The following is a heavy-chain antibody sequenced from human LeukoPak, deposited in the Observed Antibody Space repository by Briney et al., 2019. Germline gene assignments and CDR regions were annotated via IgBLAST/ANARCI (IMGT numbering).Heavy chain of an antibody. CDR3: AKDPRLYDTSGYFPD. CDR2: ISSNGGST. CDR1: GFTFSSYA. Sequence: GGSLRLSCAASGFTFSSYAMHWVRQAPGKGLEYVSAISSNGGSTYYANSVKGRFTISRDNSKNTLYLQMNSLRVEDTAVYYCAKDPRLYDTSGYFPDWGQGTLVTVSS. V-gene: IGHV3-64*01. D-gene: IGHD3-22*01. J-gene: IGHJ4*02.